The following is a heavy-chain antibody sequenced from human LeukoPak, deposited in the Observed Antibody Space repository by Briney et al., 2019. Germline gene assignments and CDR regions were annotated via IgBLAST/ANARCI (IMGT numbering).Heavy chain of an antibody. CDR3: ATNLYYYGTSGYSYI. D-gene: IGHD3-22*01. V-gene: IGHV3-30*02. J-gene: IGHJ3*02. CDR1: RFTLNNYG. CDR2: IRYDGNNK. Sequence: GGSLRLSCAASRFTLNNYGMNWVRQAPGKGLEWVAFIRYDGNNKYCADSVKGRFTISRDNSKNTLYLQMNSLRAEDTAVYYCATNLYYYGTSGYSYIWGQGTMVAVSS.